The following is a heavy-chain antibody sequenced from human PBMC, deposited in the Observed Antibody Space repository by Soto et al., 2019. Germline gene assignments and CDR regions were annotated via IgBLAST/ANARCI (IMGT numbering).Heavy chain of an antibody. CDR2: IIPMFGTA. V-gene: IGHV1-69*13. D-gene: IGHD3-10*01. Sequence: SVKVSCKASGGTFSSYVISWARQAPGQGLEWMGGIIPMFGTANYAQKFQGRLTITADEGTNTAYMELSTLRSQDTAVYYCARQIRVNSVKVFDPWGQGTLVTVSS. CDR3: ARQIRVNSVKVFDP. J-gene: IGHJ5*02. CDR1: GGTFSSYV.